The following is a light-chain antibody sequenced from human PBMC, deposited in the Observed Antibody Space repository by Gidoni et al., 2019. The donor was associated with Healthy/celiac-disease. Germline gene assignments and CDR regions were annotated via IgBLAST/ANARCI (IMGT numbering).Light chain of an antibody. CDR3: QQYGSSSTWT. V-gene: IGKV3-20*01. CDR2: GAS. J-gene: IGKJ1*01. CDR1: QSVSSSY. Sequence: IVLTQSPGTLSLSPGARATLSCRASQSVSSSYLAWYQQKPGQAPRLLIYGASSRAPGIPDRFSGSGSGTDFTLTISRLEPEDFAVYYCQQYGSSSTWTFXXXTKVEIK.